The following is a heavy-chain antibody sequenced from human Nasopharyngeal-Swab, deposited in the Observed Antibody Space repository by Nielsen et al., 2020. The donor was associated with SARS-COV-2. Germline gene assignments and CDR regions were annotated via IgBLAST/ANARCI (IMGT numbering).Heavy chain of an antibody. D-gene: IGHD4-17*01. J-gene: IGHJ4*02. V-gene: IGHV3-30*03. Sequence: RQAQGKGLEWVAFIAHDASNEYYGDSVKGRFSISRDSSKNTLYLQMDSLRGEDTAVYYCARDAPAHYGAFYWGRGTLVTVSS. CDR2: IAHDASNE. CDR3: ARDAPAHYGAFY.